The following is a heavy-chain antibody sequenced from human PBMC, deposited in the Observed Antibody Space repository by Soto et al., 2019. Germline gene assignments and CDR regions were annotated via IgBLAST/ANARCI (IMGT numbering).Heavy chain of an antibody. V-gene: IGHV3-9*01. CDR2: ISWNSRTI. D-gene: IGHD3-10*01. CDR1: GFTFDDYA. J-gene: IGHJ4*02. Sequence: GGSLRLSCSASGFTFDDYAMHWVRQTPGKGLEWVSTISWNSRTIGYADSVKGRFTISRDNAKNSLYLQMKSLRTEDTALYYCAKDMRFGEFDYWGQGTVVTVSS. CDR3: AKDMRFGEFDY.